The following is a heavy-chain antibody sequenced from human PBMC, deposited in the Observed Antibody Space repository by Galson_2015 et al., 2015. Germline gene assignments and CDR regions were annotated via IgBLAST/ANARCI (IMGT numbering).Heavy chain of an antibody. CDR1: GYTFTNYS. Sequence: SGYTFTNYSIPWVRQDPGHGLEWMGIINPAAGSTRYAQKFQGRVTMTSDTSTSTVYMDLSSLRSDDTAVYFCARGPSSSGYLGYILFDYWGQGSLVTVSS. J-gene: IGHJ4*02. CDR3: ARGPSSSGYLGYILFDY. V-gene: IGHV1-46*01. D-gene: IGHD5-12*01. CDR2: INPAAGST.